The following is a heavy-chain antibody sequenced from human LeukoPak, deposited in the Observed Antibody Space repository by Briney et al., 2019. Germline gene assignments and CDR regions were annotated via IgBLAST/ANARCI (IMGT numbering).Heavy chain of an antibody. CDR1: GFTFSSYA. CDR3: AKVQIVVVPAATDY. CDR2: ISGSGGST. V-gene: IGHV3-23*01. J-gene: IGHJ4*02. Sequence: GGSLRLSCAASGFTFSSYAMSWVRHAPGKGLEWVSAISGSGGSTYYADSVKGRFTISRDNSKNTLYLQMNSLRAEDTAVYYCAKVQIVVVPAATDYWGQGTLVTVSS. D-gene: IGHD2-2*01.